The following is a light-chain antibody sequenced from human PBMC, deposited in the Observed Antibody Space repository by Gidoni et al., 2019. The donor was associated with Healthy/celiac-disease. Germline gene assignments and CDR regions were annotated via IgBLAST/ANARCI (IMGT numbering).Light chain of an antibody. CDR3: CSYAGSYSVV. V-gene: IGLV2-11*01. Sequence: QSALTQPRSVSGSPGQSVTISCTGTSSAVGGYNYVSWYQQHPGKAPKRMIYDVIKRPSGVPDRFSGYKSGNTASLTISGLQAEDEADYYCCSYAGSYSVVFGGGTKLTAL. J-gene: IGLJ2*01. CDR1: SSAVGGYNY. CDR2: DVI.